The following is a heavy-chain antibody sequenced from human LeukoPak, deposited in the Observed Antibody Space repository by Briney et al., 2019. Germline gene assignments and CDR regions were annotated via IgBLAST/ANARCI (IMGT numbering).Heavy chain of an antibody. CDR3: VRGYSFGPYGMDV. Sequence: RGSLRLSSSASGFPFSSYAMHWVRQAPGKGLEYVSAISDSGGSTYYADSVKGRFTISRDNSKNTLYLQMSSLRAEDTAVYFCVRGYSFGPYGMDVWGQGTTVTVSS. D-gene: IGHD2-15*01. CDR2: ISDSGGST. J-gene: IGHJ6*02. V-gene: IGHV3-64D*09. CDR1: GFPFSSYA.